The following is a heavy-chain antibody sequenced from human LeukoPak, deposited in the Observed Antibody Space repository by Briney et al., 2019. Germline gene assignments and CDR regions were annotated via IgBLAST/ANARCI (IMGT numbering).Heavy chain of an antibody. CDR1: GFTFSTYV. CDR3: ARVSTNDRRNAFDI. Sequence: GGSLRLSCAASGFTFSTYVMQWGRQAPGKGLEYVSAITGDGGYTYYANSVKGRFTISRDNSKKTLYLQMGSLRADDMAVYYCARVSTNDRRNAFDIWGQGTMVTVSS. CDR2: ITGDGGYT. J-gene: IGHJ3*02. D-gene: IGHD2-8*01. V-gene: IGHV3-64*01.